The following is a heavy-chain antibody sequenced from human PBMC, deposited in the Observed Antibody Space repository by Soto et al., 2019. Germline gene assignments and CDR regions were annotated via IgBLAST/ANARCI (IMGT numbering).Heavy chain of an antibody. V-gene: IGHV1-58*01. J-gene: IGHJ4*02. CDR1: GFTFTTLV. D-gene: IGHD4-4*01. Sequence: QMQLVQSGPEVKKPGTSVKVSCKASGFTFTTLVVLWVRQARGHPLEWIGWIVVGSGNTNYAQQYQERVTISRDMSTGTPSRDLTTLRSEDTAVYYCATDSGGNSAHLGYWGQGTLVTVSS. CDR2: IVVGSGNT. CDR3: ATDSGGNSAHLGY.